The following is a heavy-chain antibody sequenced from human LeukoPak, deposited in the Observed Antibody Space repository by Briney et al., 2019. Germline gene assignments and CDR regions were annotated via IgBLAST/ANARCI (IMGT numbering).Heavy chain of an antibody. CDR3: ARVISDDSSGYYYVAYYYMDV. V-gene: IGHV3-20*04. CDR2: INVDGGST. D-gene: IGHD3-22*01. J-gene: IGHJ6*03. Sequence: GGSLRLSWAAAGFTVDDYGMGSVRQDPGKWREWVSGINVDGGSTGYADSVEGRFNIPRDNAKNSLYMQMNSLRAEDTALYYCARVISDDSSGYYYVAYYYMDVWGKGTTVTVSS. CDR1: GFTVDDYG.